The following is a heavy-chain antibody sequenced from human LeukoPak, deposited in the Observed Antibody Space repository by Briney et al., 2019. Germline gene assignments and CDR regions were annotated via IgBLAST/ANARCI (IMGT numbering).Heavy chain of an antibody. Sequence: GGSLRPSCAASGFTFSSYGMHWLRQAPGKGLEWVAVISYDGSNKYYADSVKGRFTISRDNSKNTLYLQMNSLRAEDTAVYYCAKGTSLKQQLVIGFQHWGQGTLVTVSS. J-gene: IGHJ1*01. V-gene: IGHV3-30*18. CDR2: ISYDGSNK. D-gene: IGHD6-13*01. CDR1: GFTFSSYG. CDR3: AKGTSLKQQLVIGFQH.